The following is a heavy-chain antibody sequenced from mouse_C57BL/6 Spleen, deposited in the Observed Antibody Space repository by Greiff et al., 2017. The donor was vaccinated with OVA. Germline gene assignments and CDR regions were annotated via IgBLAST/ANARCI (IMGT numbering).Heavy chain of an antibody. J-gene: IGHJ4*01. CDR3: ARDEGSTMITTEYYAMDY. CDR2: ISDGGSYT. CDR1: GFTFSSYA. D-gene: IGHD2-4*01. Sequence: EVKLMESGGGLVKPGGSLKLSCAASGFTFSSYAMSWVRQTPEKRLEWVATISDGGSYTYYPDNVKGRFTISRDNAKNNLYLQMSHLKSEDTAMYYCARDEGSTMITTEYYAMDYWGQGTSVTVSS. V-gene: IGHV5-4*01.